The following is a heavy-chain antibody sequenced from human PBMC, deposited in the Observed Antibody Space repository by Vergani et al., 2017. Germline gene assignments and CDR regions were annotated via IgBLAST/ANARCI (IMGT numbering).Heavy chain of an antibody. J-gene: IGHJ4*02. CDR3: AGVIVVANEYYFDY. Sequence: QLQLQESGPGLVKPSETLSLTCTVSGGSISSSSYYWGWIRQPPGKGLEWIGSIYYSGSTYYNPSLKSRVTISVDTSKNQFSLKLSSVTAADTAVYYCAGVIVVANEYYFDYWGQGTLVTVSS. V-gene: IGHV4-39*01. CDR2: IYYSGST. CDR1: GGSISSSSYY. D-gene: IGHD3-22*01.